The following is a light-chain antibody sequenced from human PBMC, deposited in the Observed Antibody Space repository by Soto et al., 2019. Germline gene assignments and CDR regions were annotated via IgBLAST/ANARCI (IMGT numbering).Light chain of an antibody. CDR1: SANIGGNT. Sequence: QSVLTQPPSASGTPGQRVTISCSGSSANIGGNTVNWYQQLPGTAPKLLMSSNNQRPSGVPDRFSGSKSGTLASLAISGLQSEDEADYYCAAWDESLNGVLFGGGTKLTVL. CDR2: SNN. CDR3: AAWDESLNGVL. V-gene: IGLV1-44*01. J-gene: IGLJ2*01.